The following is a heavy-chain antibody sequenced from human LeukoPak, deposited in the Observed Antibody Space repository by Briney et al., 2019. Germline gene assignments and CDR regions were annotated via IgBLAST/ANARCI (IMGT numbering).Heavy chain of an antibody. V-gene: IGHV3-21*01. D-gene: IGHD2-15*01. CDR3: AREGFSGGSLPIDY. Sequence: GGPLTHSRAPSGLTFNSHSMNWVRPAPGKGREGVSSLCSSSSYIYSADQVKGRFTISRVNAKNSLYLQMYSLSAHDPAVLFCAREGFSGGSLPIDYWGQGTLVTVSS. J-gene: IGHJ4*02. CDR2: LCSSSSYI. CDR1: GLTFNSHS.